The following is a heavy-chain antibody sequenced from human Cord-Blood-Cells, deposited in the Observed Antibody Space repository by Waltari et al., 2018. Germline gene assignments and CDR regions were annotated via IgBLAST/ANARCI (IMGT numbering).Heavy chain of an antibody. CDR3: ARDRAILTGYDAFDI. Sequence: QVQLVESGGGVVQPGRSLRLSCAASGFTFSSYGMHWVRQAPGKGLEWVAVIWYDGSNKYKADSGKGRFTISRDNSKNTLYLQMNSLRAEDTAVYYCARDRAILTGYDAFDIWGQGTMVTVSS. CDR2: IWYDGSNK. D-gene: IGHD3-9*01. V-gene: IGHV3-33*01. CDR1: GFTFSSYG. J-gene: IGHJ3*02.